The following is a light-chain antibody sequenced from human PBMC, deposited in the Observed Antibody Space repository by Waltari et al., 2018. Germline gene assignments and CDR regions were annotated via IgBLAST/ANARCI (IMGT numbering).Light chain of an antibody. V-gene: IGLV1-40*01. J-gene: IGLJ3*02. CDR1: GSNIGAGSD. CDR2: GST. Sequence: QSVLTQPPSVSGAPGQGVTISCTGSGSNIGAGSDVHWYQQLPRAAPKLLIYGSTSRPLGVPARFFGSTSGTSASLAITGLQAEDEADYYCQSYDTSLSVVFGGGTKLTVL. CDR3: QSYDTSLSVV.